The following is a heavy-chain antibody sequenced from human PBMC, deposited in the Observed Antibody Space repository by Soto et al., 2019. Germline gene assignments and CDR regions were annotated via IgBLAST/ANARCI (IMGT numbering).Heavy chain of an antibody. J-gene: IGHJ4*02. V-gene: IGHV4-4*07. CDR2: VFPSGNT. D-gene: IGHD3-16*02. CDR1: GASLSNFY. Sequence: QVQLQESGPGLVKPSETLSLTCTVSGASLSNFYWSWIRQPAGKGLEWIGRVFPSGNTNYNPSLKSRVTMSIDSSKNQFSPTLNSVTAADTAVYYCARGSLAMDYWGQGTLVIVSS. CDR3: ARGSLAMDY.